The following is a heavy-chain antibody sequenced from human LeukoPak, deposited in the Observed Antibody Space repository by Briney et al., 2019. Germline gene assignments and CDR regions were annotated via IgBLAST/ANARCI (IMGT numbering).Heavy chain of an antibody. J-gene: IGHJ4*02. D-gene: IGHD3-16*01. V-gene: IGHV3-74*01. CDR1: GFTFSSYW. CDR3: ARDYYYINDGLDY. CDR2: IDSDGTTA. Sequence: GGSLRLSCAASGFTFSSYWMHWVRHAPGKGLVWVSRIDSDGTTATYADSVKGRFTISRDNAKDTLYLQMNSLRAEDTAVYYCARDYYYINDGLDYWGQGTLVTVSS.